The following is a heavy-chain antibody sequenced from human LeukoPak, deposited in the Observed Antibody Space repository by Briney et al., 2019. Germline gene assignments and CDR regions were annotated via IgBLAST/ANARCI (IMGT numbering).Heavy chain of an antibody. CDR2: INPNSGGT. J-gene: IGHJ6*02. CDR1: GYTFTGYY. D-gene: IGHD3-10*01. CDR3: ARAQPFGELYAYYYGMDV. V-gene: IGHV1-2*02. Sequence: ASVKVSCKASGYTFTGYYMHWVRQAPGQGLEWMGWINPNSGGTSYAQKFQGRVTMTRDTSTSTVYMELSSLRSEDTAVYYCARAQPFGELYAYYYGMDVWGQGTTVTVSS.